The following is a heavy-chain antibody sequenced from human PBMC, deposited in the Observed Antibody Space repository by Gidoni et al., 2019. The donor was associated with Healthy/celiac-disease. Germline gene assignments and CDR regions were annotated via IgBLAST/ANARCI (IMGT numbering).Heavy chain of an antibody. Sequence: EVQLVESGGGLVKPGGSLRLSCAASGFTFSNAWMRWVRQAPGKGLEWVGRIKSKTDGGTTDYAAPVKGRFNISRDDSKNTLYLQMNSLKTEDTAVYYCTTDALNFGGVTLYTKEGYFQHWGQGTLVTVSS. CDR1: GFTFSNAW. V-gene: IGHV3-15*01. D-gene: IGHD3-16*01. J-gene: IGHJ1*01. CDR2: IKSKTDGGTT. CDR3: TTDALNFGGVTLYTKEGYFQH.